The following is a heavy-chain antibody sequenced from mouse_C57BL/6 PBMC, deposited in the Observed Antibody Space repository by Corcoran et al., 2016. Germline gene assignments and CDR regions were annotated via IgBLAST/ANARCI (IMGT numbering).Heavy chain of an antibody. CDR2: INPNNGGT. J-gene: IGHJ3*01. D-gene: IGHD4-1*01. V-gene: IGHV1-26*01. CDR3: ARSDAGTFAY. CDR1: GYTFTDYY. Sequence: EVQLQQSGPELVKPGASVKISCKASGYTFTDYYMNWVKQSHGKSLEWIGDINPNNGGTSYNQKFKGKATLTVDKSSSTAYMELRNLTSEDSAVYYCARSDAGTFAYWGQGTLVTVSA.